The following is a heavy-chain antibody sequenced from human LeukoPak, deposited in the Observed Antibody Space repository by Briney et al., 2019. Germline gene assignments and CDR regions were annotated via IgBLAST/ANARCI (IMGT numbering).Heavy chain of an antibody. V-gene: IGHV3-74*01. Sequence: PGGSLRLSCAASGFTFSSYWMHWVRQAPGKGLVWVSRINSDGSSTSYADSVKGRFTISRDNAKNTLYLQMNSLRAEDTAVYYCASAVEYYDFWSGYYSAPSDYWGQGTLVTVSS. CDR2: INSDGSST. CDR1: GFTFSSYW. D-gene: IGHD3-3*01. J-gene: IGHJ4*02. CDR3: ASAVEYYDFWSGYYSAPSDY.